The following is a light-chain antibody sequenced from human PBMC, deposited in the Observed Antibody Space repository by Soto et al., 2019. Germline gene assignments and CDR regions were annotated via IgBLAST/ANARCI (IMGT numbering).Light chain of an antibody. V-gene: IGKV3-15*01. CDR3: QQYPFWPLT. J-gene: IGKJ4*01. CDR1: QFITGN. CDR2: GAS. Sequence: EVVMTQSPVTLSVSPGERVVLSCRASQFITGNLAWYQRKPGQGPRLLIYGASTRATGIPARFSGSWSGTEVTITISSLPAEDLGFYYYQQYPFWPLTFSGGTKVEIK.